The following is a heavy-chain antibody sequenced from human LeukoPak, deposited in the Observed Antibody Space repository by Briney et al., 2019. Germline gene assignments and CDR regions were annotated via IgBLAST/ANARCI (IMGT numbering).Heavy chain of an antibody. Sequence: ASVKVSCKASGYTFTSYYMHWVRQAPGQGLEWMGIINPSGGSTSYAQKLQGRVTMTTDTSTSTAYMELRSLRSDDTAVYYCAKSKWSSSSPSPVVDWGQGTLVTVSS. J-gene: IGHJ4*02. D-gene: IGHD6-6*01. CDR2: INPSGGST. CDR1: GYTFTSYY. CDR3: AKSKWSSSSPSPVVD. V-gene: IGHV1-46*01.